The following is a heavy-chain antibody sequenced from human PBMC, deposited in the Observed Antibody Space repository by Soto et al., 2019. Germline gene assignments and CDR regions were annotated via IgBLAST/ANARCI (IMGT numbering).Heavy chain of an antibody. D-gene: IGHD1-26*01. J-gene: IGHJ3*02. Sequence: QVQLRESGPGLVKPSETLSLTCTVSSGSIGTYFWSWIRQPPGKGLEWIGYISYSGTTNYNTSLKSPVTIFLDTSKNQFSLRLSSVTAADTAVYYWARGRGGTYDAFDIWGPGKLVTVSS. CDR2: ISYSGTT. V-gene: IGHV4-59*01. CDR3: ARGRGGTYDAFDI. CDR1: SGSIGTYF.